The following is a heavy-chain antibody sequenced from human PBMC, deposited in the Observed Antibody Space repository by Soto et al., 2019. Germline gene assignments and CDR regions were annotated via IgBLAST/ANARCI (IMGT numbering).Heavy chain of an antibody. V-gene: IGHV4-4*02. D-gene: IGHD1-7*01. J-gene: IGHJ4*02. CDR2: IYRTGST. CDR1: GGSFTSNNW. CDR3: ASRDPGTSVDY. Sequence: SEILSLTCAVSGGSFTSNNWWTWVRQPPGQGLEWIGEIYRTGSTNYNPSLKSRVTISLDKSENQFSLKVTSLTAADTAVYYCASRDPGTSVDYWGQGTLVTVSS.